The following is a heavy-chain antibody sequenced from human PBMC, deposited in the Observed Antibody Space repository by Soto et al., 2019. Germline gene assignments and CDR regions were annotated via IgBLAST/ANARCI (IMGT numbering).Heavy chain of an antibody. D-gene: IGHD2-21*01. J-gene: IGHJ4*02. CDR1: GFSFSDSA. Sequence: EVQLVESGGGLVQPGGSLKLSCAASGFSFSDSAIQWVRQASGKGLEWVGRIRSKANDYATAYAASVKGRFTISRDDSKNKAYLQMNSLKTEDTAVYYCVRHVGETYFDYWGQGTLVTVSS. CDR2: IRSKANDYAT. V-gene: IGHV3-73*01. CDR3: VRHVGETYFDY.